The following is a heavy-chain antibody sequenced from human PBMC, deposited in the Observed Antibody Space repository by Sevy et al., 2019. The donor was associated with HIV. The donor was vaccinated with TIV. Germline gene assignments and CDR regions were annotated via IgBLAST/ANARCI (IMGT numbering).Heavy chain of an antibody. D-gene: IGHD3-22*01. V-gene: IGHV3-33*01. CDR3: ARGGDFNDRSGKRGFEY. Sequence: GGSLRLSCAASGFTFSNYGMHWVRQAPGKGLEWVAVIWNDGSNKYYADSVKGRFTISRDNSKNTVYLQMNSLRVEDTAVYFCARGGDFNDRSGKRGFEYWGQGTLVTVSS. CDR2: IWNDGSNK. J-gene: IGHJ4*02. CDR1: GFTFSNYG.